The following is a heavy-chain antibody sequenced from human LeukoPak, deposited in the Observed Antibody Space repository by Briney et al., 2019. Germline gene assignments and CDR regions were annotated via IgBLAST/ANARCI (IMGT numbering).Heavy chain of an antibody. Sequence: GASVKVSCKVSGHTLSELPMYWVRQAPGEGLEWMGGFDPENDERIYAQKFRGRVTMTEDTSTNTAYMELSSLRSDDTAVYYCATEVTSIVPDYRGQGTLVTVSS. D-gene: IGHD2-21*02. V-gene: IGHV1-24*01. J-gene: IGHJ4*02. CDR1: GHTLSELP. CDR3: ATEVTSIVPDY. CDR2: FDPENDER.